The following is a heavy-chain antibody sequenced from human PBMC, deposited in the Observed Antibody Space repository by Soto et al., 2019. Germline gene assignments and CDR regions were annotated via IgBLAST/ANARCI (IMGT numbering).Heavy chain of an antibody. CDR1: GFTFTRYS. J-gene: IGHJ4*02. V-gene: IGHV3-21*06. Sequence: PGGSLRLSCAASGFTFTRYSMNWVRQAPGKGLEWVSSISSTTNYIYYRDSMKGRFTISRDNAKNSLYLEMNSLRAEDTAVYYCARESEDLTSNFDCWGKGTLV. CDR2: ISSTTNYI. CDR3: ARESEDLTSNFDC.